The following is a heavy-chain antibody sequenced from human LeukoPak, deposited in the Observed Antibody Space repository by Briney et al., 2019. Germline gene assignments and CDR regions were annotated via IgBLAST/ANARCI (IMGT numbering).Heavy chain of an antibody. J-gene: IGHJ5*02. D-gene: IGHD3-3*01. CDR2: INPSGST. V-gene: IGHV4-34*01. Sequence: ASETLPLTCAVYGGSFSDYYWSWIRQPPGKGLEWIGEINPSGSTNYSPSLESRVTISVDTSKNQFSLKLSSVTAADTAVYYCARGRRRSGSIFGVVINVYNWFDPWGQGTLVTVSS. CDR3: ARGRRRSGSIFGVVINVYNWFDP. CDR1: GGSFSDYY.